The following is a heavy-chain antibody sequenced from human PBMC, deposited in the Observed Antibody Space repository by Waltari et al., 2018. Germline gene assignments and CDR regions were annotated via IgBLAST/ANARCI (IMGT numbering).Heavy chain of an antibody. J-gene: IGHJ4*02. CDR2: IIPILGIA. CDR3: ASDCSGGSCYGQ. Sequence: QVQLVQSGAEVKKPGSSVKVSCKASGGPFSSSPISWVRQAPGQGLEWMGRIIPILGIANYAQKFQGRVTITADKSTSTAYMELSSLRSEDTAVYYCASDCSGGSCYGQWGQGTLVTVSS. CDR1: GGPFSSSP. V-gene: IGHV1-69*02. D-gene: IGHD2-15*01.